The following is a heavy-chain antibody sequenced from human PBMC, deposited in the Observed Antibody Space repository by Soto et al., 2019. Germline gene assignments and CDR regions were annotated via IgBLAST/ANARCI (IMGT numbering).Heavy chain of an antibody. CDR1: GGSFRGYY. CDR2: INHRGST. Sequence: SETLYLTCAVYGGSFRGYYWSWIRQPPGKGLEWIGEINHRGSTNYNPSLKSRVTISVDKSKNQFSLKLSSVTAADTAMYYCARLQDSWSGYYSKYFDYWGQGVLVTVSS. J-gene: IGHJ4*02. V-gene: IGHV4-34*01. CDR3: ARLQDSWSGYYSKYFDY. D-gene: IGHD3-3*01.